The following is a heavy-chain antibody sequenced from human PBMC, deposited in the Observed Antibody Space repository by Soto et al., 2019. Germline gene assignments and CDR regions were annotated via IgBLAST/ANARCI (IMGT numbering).Heavy chain of an antibody. Sequence: GGSLRLSCAASGFTFSSYSMNWVRQAPGKGLEWVSYISSSRSSIYYADSVKGRFTISRDNAKNTLYLQMNSLRDEDRAVYYCASDQVMIGVAYYYYGGIDVWGQGTPVTVSS. CDR3: ASDQVMIGVAYYYYGGIDV. J-gene: IGHJ6*02. CDR1: GFTFSSYS. CDR2: ISSSRSSI. D-gene: IGHD3-22*01. V-gene: IGHV3-48*02.